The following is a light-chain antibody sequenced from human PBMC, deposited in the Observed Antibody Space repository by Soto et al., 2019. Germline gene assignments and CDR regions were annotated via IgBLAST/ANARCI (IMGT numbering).Light chain of an antibody. CDR3: QQYNNWPPWT. CDR2: GAS. CDR1: QSVSSSY. V-gene: IGKV3-15*01. J-gene: IGKJ1*01. Sequence: EIVLTQSPGTLSLSPGERATLSCRASQSVSSSYLAWYQQKVGQAPRLLIYGASTRATGIPARCSDSGSGTEFTLTISSLQSEDFAVYYCQQYNNWPPWTFGQGTKVDIK.